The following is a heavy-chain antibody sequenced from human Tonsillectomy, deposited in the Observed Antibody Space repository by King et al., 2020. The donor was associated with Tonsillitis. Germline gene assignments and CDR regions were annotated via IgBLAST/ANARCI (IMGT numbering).Heavy chain of an antibody. CDR1: GFTVSSNY. CDR3: AREQICSSTSCYPVGSPTPDLYMDV. J-gene: IGHJ6*03. V-gene: IGHV3-53*04. Sequence: VQLVESGGGLVQPGGSLRLSCAASGFTVSSNYMSWVRQAPGKGLEWVSVIYSGGSTYYADSVKGRFTISRHNSKNTLYLQMNSLRAEDTAVYYCAREQICSSTSCYPVGSPTPDLYMDVWGKGTTVTVSS. CDR2: IYSGGST. D-gene: IGHD2-2*01.